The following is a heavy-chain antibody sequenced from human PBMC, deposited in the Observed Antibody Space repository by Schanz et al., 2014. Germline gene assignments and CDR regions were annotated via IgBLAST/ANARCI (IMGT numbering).Heavy chain of an antibody. J-gene: IGHJ4*02. CDR3: ARSGSSNWYFFDY. CDR2: INPTGGST. CDR1: GYTFISYF. Sequence: QVQLVQSGAEVKKPGASVKVSCKASGYTFISYFIHWVRQAPGQGLEWMGIINPTGGSTSYAQRFQGRVTITRDTLASTAYMEVSSLRSEDTAVYYCARSGSSNWYFFDYWGQGTLVTVSS. V-gene: IGHV1-46*01. D-gene: IGHD6-13*01.